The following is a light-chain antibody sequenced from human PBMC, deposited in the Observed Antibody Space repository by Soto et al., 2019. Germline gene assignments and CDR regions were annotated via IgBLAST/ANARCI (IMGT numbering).Light chain of an antibody. CDR3: QQYGNSPRT. CDR1: QTISSSH. CDR2: GAS. V-gene: IGKV3-20*01. Sequence: EIVLTQSPGTLSLSPGERATLSCRASQTISSSHLAWYQQRPGLAPRLLIYGASSRATGIADRFSGSGSGTDFTLTISRLEPEDFAVYYCQQYGNSPRTFGQGTKVEIQ. J-gene: IGKJ1*01.